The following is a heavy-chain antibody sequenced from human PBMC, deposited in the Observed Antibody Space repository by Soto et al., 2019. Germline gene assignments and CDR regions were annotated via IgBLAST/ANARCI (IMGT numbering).Heavy chain of an antibody. Sequence: SETLSLTCAVYGGSFSGYYWSWIRQPPGKGLEWIGEINHSGSTNYNPSLKSRVTISVDTSKNQFSLRLSSVTAADTAVYYCARGSPTYSSGWYSGWFDPWGQGTLVTVSS. V-gene: IGHV4-34*01. CDR3: ARGSPTYSSGWYSGWFDP. CDR1: GGSFSGYY. CDR2: INHSGST. D-gene: IGHD6-19*01. J-gene: IGHJ5*02.